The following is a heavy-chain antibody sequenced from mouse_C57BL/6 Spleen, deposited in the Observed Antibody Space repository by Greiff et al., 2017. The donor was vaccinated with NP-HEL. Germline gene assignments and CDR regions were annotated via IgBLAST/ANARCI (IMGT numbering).Heavy chain of an antibody. J-gene: IGHJ1*03. D-gene: IGHD1-1*01. CDR3: ARSPHYYGSSYGYFDV. CDR2: IWTGGGT. Sequence: VKVVESGPGLVAPSQSLSITCTVSGFSLTSYAISWVRPPPGTGLELLGVIWTGGGTNYNSALKSRLSISKDNSKSQVFLKMNSLQTDDTARYYCARSPHYYGSSYGYFDVWGTGTTVTVSS. CDR1: GFSLTSYA. V-gene: IGHV2-9-1*01.